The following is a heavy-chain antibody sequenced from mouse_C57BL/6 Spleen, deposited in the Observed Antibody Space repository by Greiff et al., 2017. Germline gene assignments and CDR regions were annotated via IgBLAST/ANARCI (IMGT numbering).Heavy chain of an antibody. CDR1: GFTFSSYA. CDR3: ARDRPDGYYLYYFDY. Sequence: EVQLMESGGGLVKPGGSLKLSCAASGFTFSSYAMSWVRQTPEKRLEWVATISDGGSYTYYPDNVKGRFTISRDNAKNNLYLQMSHLKSEDTAMYYCARDRPDGYYLYYFDYWGQGTTLTVSS. CDR2: ISDGGSYT. J-gene: IGHJ2*01. D-gene: IGHD2-3*01. V-gene: IGHV5-4*01.